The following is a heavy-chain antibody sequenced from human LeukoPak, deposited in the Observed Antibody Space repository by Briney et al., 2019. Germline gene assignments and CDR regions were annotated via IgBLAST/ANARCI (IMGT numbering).Heavy chain of an antibody. Sequence: GGSLRLSCAASGFTFSSYWMHWVRQVPGKGLLWVSRIKSDGTNTNYADSVKGRFTISRDNAKNTLYLQMNSLRAEDTAMYYCARVGYTYGRNWDYYYMDVWGKGTTVTVSS. CDR3: ARVGYTYGRNWDYYYMDV. CDR2: IKSDGTNT. J-gene: IGHJ6*03. CDR1: GFTFSSYW. V-gene: IGHV3-74*01. D-gene: IGHD5-18*01.